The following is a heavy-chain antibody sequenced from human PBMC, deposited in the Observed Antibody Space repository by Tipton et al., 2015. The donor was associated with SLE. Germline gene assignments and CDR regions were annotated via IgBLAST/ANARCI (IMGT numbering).Heavy chain of an antibody. Sequence: GLVKPSETLSLTCTVSGGSISSYYWSWIRQPPGKGLEWIGYIYYSGSTNYNPSLKSRVTISVDTSKNQFSLRLSSVTAADTAVYYCARTGYYDSSGYYYALGLDYWGQGTLVTVSS. CDR2: IYYSGST. J-gene: IGHJ4*02. CDR1: GGSISSYY. V-gene: IGHV4-59*01. D-gene: IGHD3-22*01. CDR3: ARTGYYDSSGYYYALGLDY.